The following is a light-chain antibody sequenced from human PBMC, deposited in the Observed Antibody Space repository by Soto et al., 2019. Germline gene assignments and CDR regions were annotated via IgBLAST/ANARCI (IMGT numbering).Light chain of an antibody. Sequence: EIVLTQSPGTLSLSPGERATLSCRASQSVSRNYLAWYQQKPGQAPRLLMYGASSRATGIPDRFSGSGSGTDFTLTISRLEPEDFAVYYCQQYGSSSWTFGQGTKVDI. CDR1: QSVSRNY. J-gene: IGKJ1*01. V-gene: IGKV3-20*01. CDR2: GAS. CDR3: QQYGSSSWT.